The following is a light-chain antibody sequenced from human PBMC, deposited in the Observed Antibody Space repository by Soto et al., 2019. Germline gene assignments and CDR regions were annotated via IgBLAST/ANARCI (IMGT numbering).Light chain of an antibody. V-gene: IGKV3-20*01. CDR3: QLYGSSPGIT. CDR1: QSVSSH. Sequence: EIVLTQSPGTLSLSPGERATLSCRASQSVSSHLAWHQHKPGQAPRLLMYGASTRASGIPDRFSGSGSGTDFTLTISRMEPEDFAVYFCQLYGSSPGITFGQGTRLEIK. CDR2: GAS. J-gene: IGKJ5*01.